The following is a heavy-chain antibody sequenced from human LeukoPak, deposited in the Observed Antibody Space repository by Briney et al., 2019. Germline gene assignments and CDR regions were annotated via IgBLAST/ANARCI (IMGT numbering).Heavy chain of an antibody. CDR3: SRGRWSSSAFPIDY. V-gene: IGHV1-2*02. CDR1: GYTFTAYY. CDR2: INPYSGDT. J-gene: IGHJ4*02. Sequence: GASVKVSCKASGYTFTAYYIHWVRQAPGQGLEWMGWINPYSGDTNYAQKFQGRVTMTRDTSISTAYMEVSRLRSDDTAVYYCSRGRWSSSAFPIDYWGQGTLVTVSS. D-gene: IGHD6-6*01.